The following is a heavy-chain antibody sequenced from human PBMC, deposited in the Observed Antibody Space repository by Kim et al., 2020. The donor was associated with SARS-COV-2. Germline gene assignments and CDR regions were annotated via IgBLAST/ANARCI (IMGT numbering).Heavy chain of an antibody. J-gene: IGHJ4*02. Sequence: KSRVTISVDTSKNQFSLKLSSVTVADTAVYYCARESTTMVRGVWEYYFDYWGQGTLVTVSS. V-gene: IGHV4-31*02. D-gene: IGHD3-10*01. CDR3: ARESTTMVRGVWEYYFDY.